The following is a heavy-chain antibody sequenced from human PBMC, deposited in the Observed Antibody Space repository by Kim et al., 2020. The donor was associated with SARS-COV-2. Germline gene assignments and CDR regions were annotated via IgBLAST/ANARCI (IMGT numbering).Heavy chain of an antibody. D-gene: IGHD3-22*01. V-gene: IGHV3-23*01. CDR1: GFTFSSYA. CDR3: AKESLSSGYYYRSQTYYFDY. J-gene: IGHJ4*02. CDR2: ISGSGGST. Sequence: GGSLRLSCAASGFTFSSYAMSWVRQAPGKGLEWVSAISGSGGSTYYADSVKGRFTISRDNSKNTLYLQMNSLRAEDTAVYYCAKESLSSGYYYRSQTYYFDYWGQGTLVTVSS.